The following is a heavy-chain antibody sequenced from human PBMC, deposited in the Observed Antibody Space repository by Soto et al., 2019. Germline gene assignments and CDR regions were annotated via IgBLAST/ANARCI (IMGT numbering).Heavy chain of an antibody. Sequence: EVQLLESGGGLVQPGGSLRLSCAASGFTFSDYGMSWVRQAPGKGLEWVSGISGGGGTTNYADSVKGRFTISRDNVRRTLFIMMNNLKSEDTAVYYCARDLRFVDLHYYFDSWGQGTLGTVSS. CDR2: ISGGGGTT. CDR1: GFTFSDYG. V-gene: IGHV3-23*01. J-gene: IGHJ4*02. CDR3: ARDLRFVDLHYYFDS. D-gene: IGHD3-10*01.